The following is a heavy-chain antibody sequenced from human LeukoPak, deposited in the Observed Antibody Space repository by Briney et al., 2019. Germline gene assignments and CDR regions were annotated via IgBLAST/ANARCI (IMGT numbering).Heavy chain of an antibody. CDR3: ARRRGNWGRGYYFDY. CDR1: GGSISSYY. J-gene: IGHJ4*02. D-gene: IGHD7-27*01. CDR2: IYYSGST. V-gene: IGHV4-59*08. Sequence: PSETLSLTCTVSGGSISSYYWSWIRQPPGKGLEWIGYIYYSGSTNYNPSLKSRVTISVDTSKNQFSLKLSSVTAADTAVYYCARRRGNWGRGYYFDYWGQGTLVTVSS.